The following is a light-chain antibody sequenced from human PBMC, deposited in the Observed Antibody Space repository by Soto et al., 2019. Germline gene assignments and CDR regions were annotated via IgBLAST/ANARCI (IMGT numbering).Light chain of an antibody. V-gene: IGLV2-11*01. J-gene: IGLJ1*01. Sequence: QSVLTQPRSVSGSPGQSVTISRTGTSSVVGGYNFVSWYQQYPGKAPQLIIYDVTKGPSGVPDRFSGFKSGNTASLTISGLQTDDEADYYCCSYAGSYTHVFGTGTKVTVL. CDR3: CSYAGSYTHV. CDR2: DVT. CDR1: SSVVGGYNF.